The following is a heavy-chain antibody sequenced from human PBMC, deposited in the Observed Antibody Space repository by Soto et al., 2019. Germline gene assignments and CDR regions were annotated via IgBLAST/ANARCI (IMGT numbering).Heavy chain of an antibody. CDR3: ANPLAHCSGPTCYGPVTF. CDR2: ISNSGGST. CDR1: GVTFSSYA. Sequence: GGSLRLSCAASGVTFSSYAMTWVRQAPGKGLEYVSSISNSGGSTYYADSLKGRFTVSRDNSKNTLYLQMNSLRADDTAVYYCANPLAHCSGPTCYGPVTFWGQGTLVTVSS. D-gene: IGHD2-15*01. J-gene: IGHJ4*02. V-gene: IGHV3-23*01.